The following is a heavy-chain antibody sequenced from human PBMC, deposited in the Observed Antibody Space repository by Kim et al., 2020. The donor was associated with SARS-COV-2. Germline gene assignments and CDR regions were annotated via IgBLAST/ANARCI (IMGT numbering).Heavy chain of an antibody. D-gene: IGHD3-10*01. V-gene: IGHV5-10-1*01. CDR1: GYSFTSYW. J-gene: IGHJ6*02. CDR3: ARGAGSGSSDYYGMDV. CDR2: IDPSDSYT. Sequence: GESLKISCKGSGYSFTSYWISWVRQMPGKGLEWMGRIDPSDSYTNYSPSFQGHVTISADKSISTAYLQWSSLKASDTAMYYCARGAGSGSSDYYGMDVWGQGTTVTVSS.